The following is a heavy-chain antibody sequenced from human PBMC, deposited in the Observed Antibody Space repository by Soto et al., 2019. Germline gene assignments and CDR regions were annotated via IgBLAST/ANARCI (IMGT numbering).Heavy chain of an antibody. CDR3: ARCFRGSGRYFFDY. D-gene: IGHD6-19*01. J-gene: IGHJ4*02. Sequence: PGGSLRLSCVASGFTFSSSFMGWVRQAPGKGLEWVANINQDGGGTYYVDSVEGRFTISRDNAKDSLYLQMNSPRGEDTAAYYCARCFRGSGRYFFDYWGQGTLVTVPS. CDR1: GFTFSSSF. V-gene: IGHV3-7*03. CDR2: INQDGGGT.